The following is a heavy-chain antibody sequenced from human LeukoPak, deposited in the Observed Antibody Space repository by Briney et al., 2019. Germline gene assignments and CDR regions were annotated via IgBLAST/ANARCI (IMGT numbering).Heavy chain of an antibody. J-gene: IGHJ4*02. V-gene: IGHV4-38-2*02. Sequence: SKTLSLTCTVSGYSISSGYYWGWIRQPPGKGLEWIGYIYYSGSTNYNPSLKSRGTISVDTSKNQFSLKLRSVTAADTAVYYCAREAWTYGSGSYYDYWGQGTLVTVSS. CDR2: IYYSGST. D-gene: IGHD3-10*01. CDR1: GYSISSGYY. CDR3: AREAWTYGSGSYYDY.